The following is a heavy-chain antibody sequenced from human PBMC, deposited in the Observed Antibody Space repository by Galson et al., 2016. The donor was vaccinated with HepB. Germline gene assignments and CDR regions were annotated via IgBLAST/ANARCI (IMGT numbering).Heavy chain of an antibody. D-gene: IGHD1-26*01. CDR1: GVSLSTRGVA. V-gene: IGHV2-5*02. CDR2: IYWDDDK. Sequence: PALVKPTQTLTLTCTLSGVSLSTRGVAVVWLRQTPGKALEWLGLIYWDDDKRYSPSLKSRITITKDTSKNQVVLTMTNVDPVDTATYFCAHRHPRVGNDLDVWGQGTLVTVSS. CDR3: AHRHPRVGNDLDV. J-gene: IGHJ4*02.